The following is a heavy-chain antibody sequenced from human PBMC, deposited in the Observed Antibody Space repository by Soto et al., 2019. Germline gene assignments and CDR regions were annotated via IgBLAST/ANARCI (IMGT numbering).Heavy chain of an antibody. D-gene: IGHD6-13*01. Sequence: GASLKISCKGSGYSFTSYWISWVRQMPGKGLEWMGRIDPSDSYTNYSPSFQGHVTISADKSISTAYLQWSSLKASDTAMYYCARHERIAAAGFDYWGQGTLVTVSS. J-gene: IGHJ4*02. V-gene: IGHV5-10-1*01. CDR3: ARHERIAAAGFDY. CDR2: IDPSDSYT. CDR1: GYSFTSYW.